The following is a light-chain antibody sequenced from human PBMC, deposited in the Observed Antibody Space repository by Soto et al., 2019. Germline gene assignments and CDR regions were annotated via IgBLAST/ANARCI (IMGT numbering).Light chain of an antibody. CDR2: GNT. V-gene: IGLV1-40*01. CDR3: QSYDSSLNVV. CDR1: SSNIGAGYD. Sequence: QSVLTQPPSVSGAPGQRCTISCTGRSSNIGAGYDVHWYQQFPGTTPKFLIYGNTNRPSGVPDRFSASKSGTSASLDITGLQAEDEAEYFCQSYDSSLNVVFGGGTKVTVL. J-gene: IGLJ2*01.